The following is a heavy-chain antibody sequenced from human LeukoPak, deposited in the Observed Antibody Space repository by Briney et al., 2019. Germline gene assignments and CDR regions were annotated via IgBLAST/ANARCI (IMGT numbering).Heavy chain of an antibody. Sequence: SETLSLTCTVSGGSLSSSDYYWGWIRQPPGNGLEWIGSINYSGNTYYNPSLKNRVTISVDTSKNQFSLKLSSVTAADTAVYYCARSLSTTGLRWGQGTLVSVSS. CDR1: GGSLSSSDYY. D-gene: IGHD1-1*01. CDR2: INYSGNT. CDR3: ARSLSTTGLR. V-gene: IGHV4-39*01. J-gene: IGHJ4*02.